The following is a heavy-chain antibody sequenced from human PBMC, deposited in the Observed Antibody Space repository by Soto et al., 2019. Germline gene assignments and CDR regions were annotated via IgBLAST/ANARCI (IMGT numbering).Heavy chain of an antibody. CDR2: VSYDGRNN. CDR1: GFSFSPYG. J-gene: IGHJ6*02. Sequence: GGSLRLSCAVSGFSFSPYGFHWARQAPGKGLEWVAVVSYDGRNNFYADSVKGRFTMSIDNSKNTVYLQMNSLRADDTAVYYCVKGPRMAAANRYYGMDIWGQGTTVTVSS. CDR3: VKGPRMAAANRYYGMDI. D-gene: IGHD2-15*01. V-gene: IGHV3-30*18.